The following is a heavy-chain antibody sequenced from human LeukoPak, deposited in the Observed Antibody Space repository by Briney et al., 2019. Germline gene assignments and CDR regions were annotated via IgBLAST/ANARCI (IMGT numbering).Heavy chain of an antibody. D-gene: IGHD6-6*01. Sequence: GGSLRLSCAASGFTFSSYAMHWVRQAPGKGLEWVAVISYDGSNKYYADSVKGRFTISRDNSKNTLYLQMNSLRAKDTAVYYCAREKQLGQYYYYYYGMDVWGQGTTVTVSS. CDR1: GFTFSSYA. CDR3: AREKQLGQYYYYYYGMDV. J-gene: IGHJ6*02. V-gene: IGHV3-30-3*01. CDR2: ISYDGSNK.